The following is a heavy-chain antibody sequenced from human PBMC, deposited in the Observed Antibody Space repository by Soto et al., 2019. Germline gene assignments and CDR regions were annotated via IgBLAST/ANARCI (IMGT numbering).Heavy chain of an antibody. J-gene: IGHJ4*02. Sequence: QVLLQQWGAGLLKPSETLSLTCAVSGGSFSAYYWSWVRQPPGKGLEWIGEINHSGSTNYNPSLKSRVTRSVDTSKSQFSLRLSSVTAADTAVYYCARTSRFDSWGQGTLVTVSS. D-gene: IGHD6-6*01. CDR2: INHSGST. CDR3: ARTSRFDS. CDR1: GGSFSAYY. V-gene: IGHV4-34*01.